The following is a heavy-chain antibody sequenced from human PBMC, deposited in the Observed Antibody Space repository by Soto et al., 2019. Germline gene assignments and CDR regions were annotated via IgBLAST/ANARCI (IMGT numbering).Heavy chain of an antibody. Sequence: SETLSLTCTVSGGSISSYYWSWIRQPPGKGLEWIGYIYYSGCTNYNPSLKSRVTISVDTSKNQFSLKLSSVTAADTAVYYCARVSASIDYWGQGSLVTV. D-gene: IGHD6-19*01. CDR3: ARVSASIDY. CDR1: GGSISSYY. J-gene: IGHJ4*02. V-gene: IGHV4-59*01. CDR2: IYYSGCT.